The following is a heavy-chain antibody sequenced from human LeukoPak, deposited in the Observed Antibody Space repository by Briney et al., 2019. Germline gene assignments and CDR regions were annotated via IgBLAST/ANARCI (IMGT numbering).Heavy chain of an antibody. V-gene: IGHV4-4*09. CDR2: TYINGGT. D-gene: IGHD5-18*01. J-gene: IGHJ4*02. CDR3: ARTARVFDY. Sequence: PSETLSLSCAVSGFSITNMYWSWIRQPPGKGLEVIGYTYINGGTNYNPSLKSRVSISLDTSKNQLSLKMTSVTAADTAVYYCARTARVFDYWGQGILVTVSS. CDR1: GFSITNMY.